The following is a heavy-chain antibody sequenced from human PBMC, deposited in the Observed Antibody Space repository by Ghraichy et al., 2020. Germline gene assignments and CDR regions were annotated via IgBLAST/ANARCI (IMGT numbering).Heavy chain of an antibody. CDR3: AKDIYGGWHYYYYGMDV. CDR2: ISGDGGST. D-gene: IGHD3-16*01. J-gene: IGHJ6*02. Sequence: GESLNISCAASGFTFDDYAMHWVRQAPGKGLEWVSLISGDGGSTYYADSVKGRFTISRDNSKNSLYLQMNSLRTEDTALYYCAKDIYGGWHYYYYGMDVWGQGTTVTVSS. V-gene: IGHV3-43*02. CDR1: GFTFDDYA.